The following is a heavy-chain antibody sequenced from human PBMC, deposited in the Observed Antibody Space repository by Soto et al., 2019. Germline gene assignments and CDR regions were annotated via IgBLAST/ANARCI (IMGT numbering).Heavy chain of an antibody. CDR3: ATNVGYSGFEGPDY. D-gene: IGHD5-12*01. Sequence: QVQLVESGGGLVKPGGSLRLSCEASGFTFSDYYMSWIRQAPGKGLEWVSYITNSGSYTNFADSVKGRFTLSRDNAKNSMYLQMNSLRVEDPAVYYWATNVGYSGFEGPDYWGQGTLVTVSS. J-gene: IGHJ4*02. V-gene: IGHV3-11*05. CDR2: ITNSGSYT. CDR1: GFTFSDYY.